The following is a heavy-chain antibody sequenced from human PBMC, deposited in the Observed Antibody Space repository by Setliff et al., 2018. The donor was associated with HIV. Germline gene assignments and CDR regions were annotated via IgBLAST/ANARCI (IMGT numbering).Heavy chain of an antibody. D-gene: IGHD4-4*01. CDR3: ARDVDYTDAFDI. J-gene: IGHJ3*02. CDR1: GYTFTSYG. V-gene: IGHV1-18*01. CDR2: ISAYYGNT. Sequence: ASVKVSCKASGYTFTSYGISWVRQAPGQGLEWMGWISAYYGNTNYAQKLQGRVTMTTDTSTSTAYMELRGLRSDDTAVYYCARDVDYTDAFDIWGQGTMVTVSS.